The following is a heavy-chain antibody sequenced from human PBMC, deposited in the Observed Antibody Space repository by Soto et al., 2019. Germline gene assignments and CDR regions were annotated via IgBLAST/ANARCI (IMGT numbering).Heavy chain of an antibody. V-gene: IGHV1-46*01. CDR2: INPSGGST. J-gene: IGHJ4*02. CDR1: GYTFTSYY. Sequence: QVQLVQSGAEVKKPGASVKVSCKASGYTFTSYYLHWVRQAPGQGLEWMGMINPSGGSTSYAQKFQGRVTMTRDTSTSTVYMELSSLRSEDTAVYYCAREHSFGRKFDNWGQGTLVTVSS. CDR3: AREHSFGRKFDN. D-gene: IGHD5-18*01.